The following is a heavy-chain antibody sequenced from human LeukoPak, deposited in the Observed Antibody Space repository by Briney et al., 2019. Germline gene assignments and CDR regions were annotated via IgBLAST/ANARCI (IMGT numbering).Heavy chain of an antibody. CDR1: GFTFSRNG. CDR3: AKDHSGFGGNAFDI. V-gene: IGHV3-23*01. CDR2: ISGSGGNT. J-gene: IGHJ3*02. D-gene: IGHD3-10*01. Sequence: GGTLRLSCAASGFTFSRNGMTWVRQAPGKGLEWVSAISGSGGNTYYADSVKGRFTISRDNSKNTLYLQMNSLRAEDTAVYYCAKDHSGFGGNAFDIWGQGTMVTVSS.